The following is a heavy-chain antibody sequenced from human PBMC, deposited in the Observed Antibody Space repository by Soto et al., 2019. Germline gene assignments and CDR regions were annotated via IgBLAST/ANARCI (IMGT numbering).Heavy chain of an antibody. CDR1: GCSISSSNW. CDR2: IYHSGST. J-gene: IGHJ6*04. D-gene: IGHD2-2*01. V-gene: IGHV4-4*02. Sequence: PSETLSLTCAVSGCSISSSNWWSWVRQPPGKGLEWIGEIYHSGSTNYNPSLKSRVTISVDKSKNQFSLKLSSVTAADTAVYYCARACSSTSCFYYYGMDVRGKGTTVTVSS. CDR3: ARACSSTSCFYYYGMDV.